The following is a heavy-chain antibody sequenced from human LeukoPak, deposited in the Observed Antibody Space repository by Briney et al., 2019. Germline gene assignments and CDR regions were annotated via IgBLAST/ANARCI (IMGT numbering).Heavy chain of an antibody. V-gene: IGHV3-48*01. Sequence: GGSLRLSCAASGFTFSSYSMNWVRQAPGKGLEWVSYISSSSSTIYYADSVKGRFTISRDNAKNSLYLQMNSLRAEDTAVYYCARDGSGDIDYWGQGTLVTVSS. CDR3: ARDGSGDIDY. CDR1: GFTFSSYS. D-gene: IGHD3-10*01. CDR2: ISSSSSTI. J-gene: IGHJ4*02.